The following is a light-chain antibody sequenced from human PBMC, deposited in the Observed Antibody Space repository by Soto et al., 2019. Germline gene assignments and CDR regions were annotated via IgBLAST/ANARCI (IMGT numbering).Light chain of an antibody. CDR1: QSVNSN. V-gene: IGKV3-15*01. CDR3: QQYNNWPFT. J-gene: IGKJ3*01. Sequence: EIVMTQSPGTLSLSPGERATLSCRATQSVNSNFLAWYQQKPGQAPRLLIYGASTRATGIPASFIGNGSGTEFTLTASSLQPEDFAVYYCQQYNNWPFTFGPGTKVDIK. CDR2: GAS.